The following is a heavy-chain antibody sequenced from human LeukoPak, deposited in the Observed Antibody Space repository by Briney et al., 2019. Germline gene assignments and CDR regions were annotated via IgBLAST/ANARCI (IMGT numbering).Heavy chain of an antibody. Sequence: ASVRVSCKASGYTFTSYYMHWVRQAPGQGLEWMGIINPSGGSTSYAQKFQGRVTMTRDTSTSTVYMELSSLRSEDTAVYYCARGGYCSSGNCFVLAAEFDYWGQGTLVTVSS. V-gene: IGHV1-46*01. CDR3: ARGGYCSSGNCFVLAAEFDY. J-gene: IGHJ4*02. CDR1: GYTFTSYY. D-gene: IGHD2-15*01. CDR2: INPSGGST.